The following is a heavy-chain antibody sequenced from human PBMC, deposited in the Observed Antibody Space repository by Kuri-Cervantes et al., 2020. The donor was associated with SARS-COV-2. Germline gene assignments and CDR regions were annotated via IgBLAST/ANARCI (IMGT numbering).Heavy chain of an antibody. D-gene: IGHD2-8*01. V-gene: IGHV4-34*01. CDR1: GGSFSGYS. Sequence: ESLKISCAVYGGSFSGYSWSWIRQPPGKGLEYIGEVDHSGSTSYSPSLQSRVTISVDMSKNQFSLKLSSVTAADTAIYYCARGAGFCTNDICYTYYYYYMDVWGKGTTVTVSS. J-gene: IGHJ6*03. CDR3: ARGAGFCTNDICYTYYYYYMDV. CDR2: VDHSGST.